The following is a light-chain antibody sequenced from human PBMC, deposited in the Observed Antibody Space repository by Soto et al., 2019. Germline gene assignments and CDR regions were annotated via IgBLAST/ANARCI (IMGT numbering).Light chain of an antibody. J-gene: IGKJ2*02. CDR1: QSVSSSY. V-gene: IGKV3-20*01. CDR3: QQYGSSPCT. CDR2: GAS. Sequence: EIVLTQSPGTLSLSPGERATLSCRASQSVSSSYLAWYRQKPGQAPRLLIYGASSRATDIPDRVSGSGSGTDFTLTISRLEPEDFAVYYCQQYGSSPCTFGQGTKLQIK.